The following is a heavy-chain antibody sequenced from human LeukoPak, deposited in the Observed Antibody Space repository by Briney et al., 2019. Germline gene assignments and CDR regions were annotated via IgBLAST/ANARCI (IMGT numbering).Heavy chain of an antibody. CDR3: ARGRIRYFEWPKGIDY. J-gene: IGHJ4*02. Sequence: SETLSLTCAVYGGSFSGYYWSCIRQPPGKGLEGIGEINHSGSTNYNPSRKSRVTISVDTSKNQFSLKLSSVTAADTAVYYCARGRIRYFEWPKGIDYWGQGTLVTVSS. V-gene: IGHV4-34*01. CDR1: GGSFSGYY. D-gene: IGHD3-9*01. CDR2: INHSGST.